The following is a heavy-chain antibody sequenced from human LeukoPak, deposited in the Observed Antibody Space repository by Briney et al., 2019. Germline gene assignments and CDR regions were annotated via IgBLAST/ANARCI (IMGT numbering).Heavy chain of an antibody. CDR2: ISGSGGST. J-gene: IGHJ4*02. CDR3: AKDLFSFSPDDDPYGLGSYYDY. D-gene: IGHD3-10*01. CDR1: GFTFSSYA. Sequence: GGSLRLSCAASGFTFSSYAMSWVRQAPGKGLERVSAISGSGGSTYYADSVKGRFTISRDNSKNTLYLQMNSLRAEDTAVYYCAKDLFSFSPDDDPYGLGSYYDYWGQGTLVTVSS. V-gene: IGHV3-23*01.